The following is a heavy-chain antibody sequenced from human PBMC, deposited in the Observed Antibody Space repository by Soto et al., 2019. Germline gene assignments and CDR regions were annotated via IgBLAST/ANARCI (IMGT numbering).Heavy chain of an antibody. D-gene: IGHD5-12*01. Sequence: PSETLSLTCAVYGGSFSGYYWSWIRQPPGKGLEWIGEINHSGSTNYNPSLKSRVTISVDTSKNQFSLKLSSVTAADTAVYYCARGGYSGYDFGMDVWGQGTTVTVSS. V-gene: IGHV4-34*01. CDR1: GGSFSGYY. CDR3: ARGGYSGYDFGMDV. CDR2: INHSGST. J-gene: IGHJ6*02.